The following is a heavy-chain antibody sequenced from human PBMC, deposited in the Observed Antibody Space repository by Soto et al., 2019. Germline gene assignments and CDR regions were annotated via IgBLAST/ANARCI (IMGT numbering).Heavy chain of an antibody. CDR2: ISYDGSNK. D-gene: IGHD3-10*01. Sequence: QVQLVESGGGVVQPGRSLRLSCAASGFTFSSYGMHWVRQAPGKGLEWVAVISYDGSNKYYADSVKGRFTISRDNSKNTLYLQMNSLGAEDTAVYYCAKDLKSSEALWFGEVNYYGMDVWGQGTTVTVSS. J-gene: IGHJ6*02. CDR1: GFTFSSYG. CDR3: AKDLKSSEALWFGEVNYYGMDV. V-gene: IGHV3-30*18.